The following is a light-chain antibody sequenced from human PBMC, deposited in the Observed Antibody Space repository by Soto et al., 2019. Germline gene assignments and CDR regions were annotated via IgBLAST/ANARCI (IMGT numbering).Light chain of an antibody. V-gene: IGKV3-15*01. CDR2: GAF. Sequence: EIVLTQSPGTLSLSPGERATLSCRASQSVSNNYLAWYQQKPGQAPRLLIYGAFTRAPGIPARFSGSGSGTEFTLTISSLQSEDFAVYYCQQYNNWPPITFGQGTRLEI. CDR1: QSVSNN. CDR3: QQYNNWPPIT. J-gene: IGKJ5*01.